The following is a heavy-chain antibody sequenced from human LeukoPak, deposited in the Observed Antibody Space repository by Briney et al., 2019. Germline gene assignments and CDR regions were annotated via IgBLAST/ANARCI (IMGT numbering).Heavy chain of an antibody. J-gene: IGHJ4*02. CDR1: GYTFTGYY. D-gene: IGHD1-26*01. CDR2: INPNSGGT. V-gene: IGHV1-2*02. CDR3: ARVEIELLDY. Sequence: ASVRVSCKASGYTFTGYYMHWVRKAPGQRLEWMGWINPNSGGTNYAQKFQGRVTMTRDTSISTAYMELSRLRSDDTAVYYCARVEIELLDYWGQGTLVTVSS.